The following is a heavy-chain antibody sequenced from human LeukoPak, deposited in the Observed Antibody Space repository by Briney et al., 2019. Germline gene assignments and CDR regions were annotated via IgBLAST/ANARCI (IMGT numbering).Heavy chain of an antibody. J-gene: IGHJ4*02. CDR2: IWYDGSNE. V-gene: IGHV3-33*01. CDR1: GFTFSSYA. Sequence: PGRSLRLSCAASGFTFSSYAMNWVRQAPGKGLEWVAVIWYDGSNENYADSVKGRFIISRDNSKNILYLEMNSLGAEDTAVYYCARVPYSSAWYFDYWGQGTLVTVSS. CDR3: ARVPYSSAWYFDY. D-gene: IGHD6-19*01.